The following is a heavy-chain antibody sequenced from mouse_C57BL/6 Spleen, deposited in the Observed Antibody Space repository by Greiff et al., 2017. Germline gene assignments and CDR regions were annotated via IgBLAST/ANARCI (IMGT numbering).Heavy chain of an antibody. D-gene: IGHD2-1*01. CDR2: ISSGSSTI. CDR1: GFTFSDYG. V-gene: IGHV5-17*01. Sequence: EVKLVESGGGLVKPGGSLKLSCAASGFTFSDYGMHWVRQAPEKGLEWVAYISSGSSTIYYADTVKGRFTISRDNAKNTLFLQMTSLRSEDTAMDYCARPRNYAYYFDYWGQGTTLTVSS. CDR3: ARPRNYAYYFDY. J-gene: IGHJ2*01.